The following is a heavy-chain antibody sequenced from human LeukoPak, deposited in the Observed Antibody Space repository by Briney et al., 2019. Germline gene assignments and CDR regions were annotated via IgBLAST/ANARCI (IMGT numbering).Heavy chain of an antibody. CDR3: ARVGKSQKAYSGYDYYYYMDV. V-gene: IGHV3-30*07. CDR1: GFTFSAYA. CDR2: ISSSGSNK. Sequence: PGGSLRLSCAASGFTFSAYAMHWVRQAPGKGLEWVAVISSSGSNKYYADSVEGRLTISRDNAKNSLYLQMNSLRAEDTAVFYCARVGKSQKAYSGYDYYYYMDVWGKGTTVTVSS. D-gene: IGHD5-12*01. J-gene: IGHJ6*03.